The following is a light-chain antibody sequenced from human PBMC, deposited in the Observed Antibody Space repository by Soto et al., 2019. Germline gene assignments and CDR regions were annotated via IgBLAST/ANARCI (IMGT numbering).Light chain of an antibody. CDR2: GAS. CDR1: QSVSSNY. J-gene: IGKJ1*01. CDR3: QQYNNWPPNT. Sequence: EAVLTQSPGTLSLSPGERATLSCRAIQSVSSNYLAWYQQKPGQAPRLLIYGASSRATGIPDRFSGSGPGTDFTLSVSRLEPEDFTVYYCQQYNNWPPNTFGQGTKVDIK. V-gene: IGKV3-20*01.